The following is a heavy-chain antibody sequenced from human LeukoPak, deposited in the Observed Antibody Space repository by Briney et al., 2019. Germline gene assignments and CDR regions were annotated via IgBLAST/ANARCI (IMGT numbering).Heavy chain of an antibody. D-gene: IGHD1-14*01. V-gene: IGHV1-69*13. CDR2: IIPIFGTA. J-gene: IGHJ6*02. CDR1: GGTFSSYA. Sequence: ASVKVPCKASGGTFSSYAISWVRQAPGQGLEWMGGIIPIFGTANYAQKFQGRVTITADESTSTAYMELSSLRSEDTAVYYCARHRDHPLPPPYGMDVWGQGTTVTVSS. CDR3: ARHRDHPLPPPYGMDV.